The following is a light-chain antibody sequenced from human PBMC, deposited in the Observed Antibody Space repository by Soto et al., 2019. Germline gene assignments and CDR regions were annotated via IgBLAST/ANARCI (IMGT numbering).Light chain of an antibody. CDR2: GAS. CDR1: QIVSSSH. V-gene: IGKV3-20*01. Sequence: IGLTQSPCTLSLSPGERATLSCRASQIVSSSHLAWYQQKPGQAPRLLIYGASSRATGIPDRFSGSGSGTDFTLTVSRLEPEDFAVYYCQQPQTFGQGTKVDIK. J-gene: IGKJ1*01. CDR3: QQPQT.